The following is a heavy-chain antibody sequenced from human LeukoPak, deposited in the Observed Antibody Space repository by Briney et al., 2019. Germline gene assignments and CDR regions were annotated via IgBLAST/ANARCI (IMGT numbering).Heavy chain of an antibody. J-gene: IGHJ4*02. CDR3: VRDDRSDSEYYYVHD. CDR1: GFIFNNYW. CDR2: IRRDGSEK. V-gene: IGHV3-7*01. D-gene: IGHD3-10*02. Sequence: GGSLRLSCAASGFIFNNYWMAWGRQAPGKAREYVGNIRRDGSEKYYVDSLKGRFTISRDNAKNSLYLQMNSLRVEDTAVYYCVRDDRSDSEYYYVHDWGQGTLVTVSS.